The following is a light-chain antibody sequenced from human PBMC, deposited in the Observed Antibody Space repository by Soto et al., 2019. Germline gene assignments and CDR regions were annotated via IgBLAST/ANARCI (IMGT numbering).Light chain of an antibody. CDR1: QSVTSSS. CDR3: HQFGSSPPRT. Sequence: IVLTQSPGTLSLSPGERATLSCRASQSVTSSSLAWYQQKSGQAPRLLIYGTSSRAAGIPDRFSGSGSGTEFTLTISRLEPEDFAVYYCHQFGSSPPRTFGQGTKVDIK. J-gene: IGKJ1*01. CDR2: GTS. V-gene: IGKV3-20*01.